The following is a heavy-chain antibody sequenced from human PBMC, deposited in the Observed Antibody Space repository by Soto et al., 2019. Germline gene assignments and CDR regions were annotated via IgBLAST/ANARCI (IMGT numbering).Heavy chain of an antibody. Sequence: QVQLVESGGGVVQPGRSLRLSCAASGFTFSGLGMHWVRQAPSKGLEWVAVIRYDGSNIYYADAVKGRFTISRDNSKDTLYLQMNSLRADDTAVFSCARDGVGHTTFFGYFDYWGQGTLVTVSS. J-gene: IGHJ4*02. D-gene: IGHD1-26*01. CDR3: ARDGVGHTTFFGYFDY. CDR2: IRYDGSNI. V-gene: IGHV3-33*01. CDR1: GFTFSGLG.